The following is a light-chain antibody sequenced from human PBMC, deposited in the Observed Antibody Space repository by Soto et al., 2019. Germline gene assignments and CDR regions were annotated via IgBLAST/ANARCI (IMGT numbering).Light chain of an antibody. Sequence: IPWTQSPSAHSGSLEPGVTLTCRASQTISSWLAWYQQKPGKAPKLLIYKASTLKSGVPSRFSGSGSGTEFTLTISSLQPDDFATYYCQHYNSYSEAFGQGTKVDIK. CDR1: QTISSW. CDR3: QHYNSYSEA. V-gene: IGKV1-5*03. CDR2: KAS. J-gene: IGKJ1*01.